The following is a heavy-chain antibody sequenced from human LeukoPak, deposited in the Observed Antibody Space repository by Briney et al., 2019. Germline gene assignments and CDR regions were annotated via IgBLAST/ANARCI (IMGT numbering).Heavy chain of an antibody. CDR3: ASAREGRDGYNFNY. CDR1: GGTFSSYA. J-gene: IGHJ4*02. CDR2: IIPIFGTA. Sequence: ASVKVSCKASGGTFSSYAISWVRQAPGQGLEWMGGIIPIFGTANYAQKFQGRVTITADESTSTAYMELSSLRSEDTAVYYCASAREGRDGYNFNYWGQGTLVNVSS. V-gene: IGHV1-69*01. D-gene: IGHD5-24*01.